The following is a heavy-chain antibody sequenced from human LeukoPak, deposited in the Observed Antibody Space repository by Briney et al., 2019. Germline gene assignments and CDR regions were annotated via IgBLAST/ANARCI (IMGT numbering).Heavy chain of an antibody. D-gene: IGHD4-17*01. CDR1: GFSFSSYG. V-gene: IGHV3-33*01. CDR3: ARVKGPAVTTYYYGMDV. Sequence: GGSLRLSCAASGFSFSSYGMHWVRQAPGKGREWVAVIWYDGTNENYVGSVKGRFSISRDNSKNTVYLQMNSLRAEDTAVYYCARVKGPAVTTYYYGMDVWGQGTTVTDAS. CDR2: IWYDGTNE. J-gene: IGHJ6*02.